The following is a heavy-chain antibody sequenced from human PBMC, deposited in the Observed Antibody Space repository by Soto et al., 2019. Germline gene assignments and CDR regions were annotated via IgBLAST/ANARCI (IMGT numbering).Heavy chain of an antibody. CDR3: ARAPHSGDYDY. D-gene: IGHD4-17*01. V-gene: IGHV4-59*01. J-gene: IGHJ4*02. Sequence: PSETLSLTCTVSGSSISSYYWSWIRQPPGKGLEWIGYIYYSGSTNYNPSLKSRVTISVDASKNQFSLKLSSVTAADTAVYYCARAPHSGDYDYWGQGTLVTVSS. CDR1: GSSISSYY. CDR2: IYYSGST.